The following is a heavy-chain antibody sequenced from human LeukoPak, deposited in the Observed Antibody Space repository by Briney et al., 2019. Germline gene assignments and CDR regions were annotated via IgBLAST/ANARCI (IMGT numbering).Heavy chain of an antibody. Sequence: ASVKVSCKASGYTFTGYYMHWVRQAPGQGLEWMGWINPNSGGTNYAQKFQGRVTMTRDTSISTAYMELSRLRSDDTAVYYCARDSNWGLRKYYYYGMDVWGQGTTVTVSS. J-gene: IGHJ6*02. CDR1: GYTFTGYY. CDR3: ARDSNWGLRKYYYYGMDV. CDR2: INPNSGGT. V-gene: IGHV1-2*02. D-gene: IGHD7-27*01.